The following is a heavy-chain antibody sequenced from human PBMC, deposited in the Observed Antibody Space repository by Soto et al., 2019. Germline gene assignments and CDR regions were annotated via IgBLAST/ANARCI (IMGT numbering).Heavy chain of an antibody. D-gene: IGHD3-22*01. J-gene: IGHJ4*02. CDR3: AREASHYYDISGYYPVFGY. CDR2: ISSSSSYI. CDR1: GFTFSSYS. Sequence: LRLSCAASGFTFSSYSMNWVRQAPGKGLEWVSSISSSSSYIYYADSVKGRFTISRDNAKNSLYLQMNSLRAEDTAVYYCAREASHYYDISGYYPVFGYWGQGTLVTVSS. V-gene: IGHV3-21*01.